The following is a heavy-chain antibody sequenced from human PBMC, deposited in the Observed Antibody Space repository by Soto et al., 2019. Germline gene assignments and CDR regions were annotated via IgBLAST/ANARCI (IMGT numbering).Heavy chain of an antibody. CDR2: IYYSGST. D-gene: IGHD5-18*01. CDR1: GGSISSSSYY. J-gene: IGHJ6*02. V-gene: IGHV4-39*01. Sequence: PSETLSLTCTVSGGSISSSSYYWGWIRQPPGKGLEWIGSIYYSGSTYYNPSLKSRVTISVDTSKNQFSLKLSSVTAADTAVYYCARLGNTAMVTTDYYYYGMDVWGQGTTVTVSS. CDR3: ARLGNTAMVTTDYYYYGMDV.